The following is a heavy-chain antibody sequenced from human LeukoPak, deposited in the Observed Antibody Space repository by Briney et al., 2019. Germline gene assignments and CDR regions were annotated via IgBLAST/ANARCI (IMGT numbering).Heavy chain of an antibody. V-gene: IGHV3-23*01. D-gene: IGHD3-3*01. J-gene: IGHJ4*02. Sequence: GGSLRLSCAASGFTFDSYVMSWVRQAPGKGLERVSGISASGDNTYYPDPLKGRFTISRDNSKNTLYLQMISLRAEDTAVYYCARFSVASATPQYFDDWGQGTLVTVSS. CDR3: ARFSVASATPQYFDD. CDR1: GFTFDSYV. CDR2: ISASGDNT.